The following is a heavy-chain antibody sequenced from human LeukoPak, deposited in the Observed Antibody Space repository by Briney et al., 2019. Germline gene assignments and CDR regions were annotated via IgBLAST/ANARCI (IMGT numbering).Heavy chain of an antibody. D-gene: IGHD6-13*01. V-gene: IGHV3-23*01. J-gene: IGHJ4*02. Sequence: GGSLRLSCAASGFTFSSYAMSWVRQAPGKGLEWVSAISGSGGSTYYADSEKGRFTISRDNSKNTLYLQMNSLRAEDTAVYYCAKGLHSSSWSFDYWGQGTLVTVSS. CDR1: GFTFSSYA. CDR3: AKGLHSSSWSFDY. CDR2: ISGSGGST.